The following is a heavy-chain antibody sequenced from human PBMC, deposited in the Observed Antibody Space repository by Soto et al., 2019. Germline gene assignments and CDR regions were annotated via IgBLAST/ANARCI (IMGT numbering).Heavy chain of an antibody. CDR3: AKDGGSVCSGGTCYFQAPDY. D-gene: IGHD2-15*01. J-gene: IGHJ4*02. CDR2: IDGSVRNT. CDR1: GFTFSSYA. Sequence: PGGSLRLSCAASGFTFSSYAMSWVRQAPGKGLEWVSGIDGSVRNTYYADSVKGRFTISRDNSKNTLSVQMNGLRVEDTALYYCAKDGGSVCSGGTCYFQAPDYWGQGTLVTVSS. V-gene: IGHV3-23*01.